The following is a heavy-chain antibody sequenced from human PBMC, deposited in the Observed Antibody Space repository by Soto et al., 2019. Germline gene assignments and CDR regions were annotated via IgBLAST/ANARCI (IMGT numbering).Heavy chain of an antibody. CDR2: IWYDGSNK. CDR1: GFTFSSYG. V-gene: IGHV3-33*01. Sequence: QVQLVESGGGVVQPGRSLRLSCAASGFTFSSYGMHWVRQAPGKGLEWVAVIWYDGSNKYYADSVTGGFTISRDNSKNTLYLPMNGLRAEDTAVEYCARDRGQLVLDYWGQGTLVTVSS. CDR3: ARDRGQLVLDY. D-gene: IGHD6-13*01. J-gene: IGHJ4*02.